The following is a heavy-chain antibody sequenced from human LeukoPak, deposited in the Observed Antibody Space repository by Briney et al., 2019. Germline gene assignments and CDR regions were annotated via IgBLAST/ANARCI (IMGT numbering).Heavy chain of an antibody. Sequence: GGSLRLSCTGSGFTFGDYAMSWVRQAPGKGLEWVANIKQDGSEKYYVDSVKGRFTISRDNAKNSLYLQMNSLRAEDTAVYYCAREGPSGSSAYEYWGQGTLVTVSS. J-gene: IGHJ4*02. V-gene: IGHV3-7*01. CDR1: GFTFGDYA. CDR2: IKQDGSEK. D-gene: IGHD1-26*01. CDR3: AREGPSGSSAYEY.